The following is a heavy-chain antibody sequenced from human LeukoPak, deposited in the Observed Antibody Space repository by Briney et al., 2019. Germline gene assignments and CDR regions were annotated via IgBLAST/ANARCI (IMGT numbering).Heavy chain of an antibody. V-gene: IGHV3-53*01. Sequence: GGSLRLSCAASGFTVSSNYMSWVRQAPGKGLEWVSVLYSDGSTYYADSVKGRFTIFRDNSKNTLYLQMNSLRAEDTAVYYCAREYIAAAGTSAPSYYYYGMDAWGQGTTVTVSS. CDR3: AREYIAAAGTSAPSYYYYGMDA. D-gene: IGHD6-13*01. CDR1: GFTVSSNY. J-gene: IGHJ6*02. CDR2: LYSDGST.